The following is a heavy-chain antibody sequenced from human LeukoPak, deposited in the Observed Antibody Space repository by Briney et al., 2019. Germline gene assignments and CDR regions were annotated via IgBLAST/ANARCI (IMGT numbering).Heavy chain of an antibody. CDR2: ISSSSSYI. CDR3: ARAVAGCFDY. D-gene: IGHD6-19*01. V-gene: IGHV3-21*01. J-gene: IGHJ4*02. CDR1: GFTFSSYA. Sequence: PGGSLRLSCAASGFTFSSYAMNWVRQAPGKGLEWVSSISSSSSYIYYADSVKGRFTISRDNAKNSLYLQMNSLRAEDTAVYYCARAVAGCFDYWGQGTLVTVSS.